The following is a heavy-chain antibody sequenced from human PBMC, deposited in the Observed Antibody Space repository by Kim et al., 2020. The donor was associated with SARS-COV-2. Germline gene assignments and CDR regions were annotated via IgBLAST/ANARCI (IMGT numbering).Heavy chain of an antibody. D-gene: IGHD5-12*01. Sequence: SVKVSCKASGGTFSSYAISWVRQAPGQGLEWMGGIIPIFGTANYAQKFQGRVTITADESTSTAYMELSSLRSEDTAVYYCARVSVGGYSAYGLGYRFDYWGQGTLVTVSS. CDR3: ARVSVGGYSAYGLGYRFDY. J-gene: IGHJ4*02. V-gene: IGHV1-69*13. CDR2: IIPIFGTA. CDR1: GGTFSSYA.